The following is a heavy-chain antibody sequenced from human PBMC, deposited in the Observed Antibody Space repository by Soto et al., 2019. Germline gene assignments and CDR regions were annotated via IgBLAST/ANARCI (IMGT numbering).Heavy chain of an antibody. D-gene: IGHD6-19*01. CDR1: VGSFSGYY. Sequence: QVQLQQWGAGLLKPSETLSLTCGVYVGSFSGYYWSCIRQPPWKGLEWIGEINHSGSIKYNPSLKGRVTISVDTSKNHVSLKLSSVTAAETAVYYCARGAGSGWDYYYYGMDVWGQGTTVTVSS. V-gene: IGHV4-34*01. CDR2: INHSGSI. CDR3: ARGAGSGWDYYYYGMDV. J-gene: IGHJ6*02.